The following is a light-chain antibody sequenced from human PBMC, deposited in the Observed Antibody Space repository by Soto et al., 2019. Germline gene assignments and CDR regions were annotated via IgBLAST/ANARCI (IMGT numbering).Light chain of an antibody. J-gene: IGLJ1*01. CDR2: EVS. V-gene: IGLV2-14*01. CDR3: CSFTSITTYV. CDR1: SIYVGAYNY. Sequence: QSALAQPACGSGRLGKATTISCIGTSIYVGAYNYVSWYQQQPGKAPKLMISEVSNRPSGVSNRFSGSKSGNTASLIISGLQAEDEADYYCCSFTSITTYVFGTGTKVTAL.